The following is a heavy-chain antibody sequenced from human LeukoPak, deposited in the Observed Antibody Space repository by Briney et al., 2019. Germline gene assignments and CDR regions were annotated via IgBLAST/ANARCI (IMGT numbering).Heavy chain of an antibody. CDR1: GFTFSSYS. Sequence: GGSLRLSCAASGFTFSSYSMNWVRQAPGKGLEWVSYISSRSATIYYADSVKGRFTISRDNAKNSLYLQMHSLRAEDTAVCYCARETYCISTSCQKGNAFDIWGQGTMVTVSS. V-gene: IGHV3-48*01. CDR3: ARETYCISTSCQKGNAFDI. D-gene: IGHD2-2*01. J-gene: IGHJ3*02. CDR2: ISSRSATI.